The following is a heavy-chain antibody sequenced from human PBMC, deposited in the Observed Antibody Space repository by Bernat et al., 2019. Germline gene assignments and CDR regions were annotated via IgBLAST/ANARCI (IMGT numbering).Heavy chain of an antibody. V-gene: IGHV3-30*18. Sequence: QVQLVESGGGVVRPGRSLRLSCVASGFTLSSYDMHWVRQAPGKGLEWVAVKSYDGSNKYYADSVKGRFTISRDNSKNTLYLQMNSLGGEDTAVYYCAKDQWEPGSGYYPAWHHFDYWGQGTLVTVSS. D-gene: IGHD3-22*01. J-gene: IGHJ4*02. CDR1: GFTLSSYD. CDR3: AKDQWEPGSGYYPAWHHFDY. CDR2: KSYDGSNK.